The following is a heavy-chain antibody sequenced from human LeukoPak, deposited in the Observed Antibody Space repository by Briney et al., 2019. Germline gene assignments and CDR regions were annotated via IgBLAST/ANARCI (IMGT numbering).Heavy chain of an antibody. V-gene: IGHV4-34*01. CDR1: GGSISYFY. CDR2: INHSGST. Sequence: SETLSLTCTVSGGSISYFYWSWIRQPPGKGLEWIGEINHSGSTNYNPSLKSRVTISVDTSKNQFSLKLSSVTAADTAVYYCARLGYYAKYYYYYMDVWGKGTTVTVSS. J-gene: IGHJ6*03. CDR3: ARLGYYAKYYYYYMDV. D-gene: IGHD3-10*01.